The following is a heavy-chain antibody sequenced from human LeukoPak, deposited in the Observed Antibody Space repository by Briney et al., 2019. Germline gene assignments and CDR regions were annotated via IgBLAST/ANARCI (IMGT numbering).Heavy chain of an antibody. CDR3: ARGTTVTTPFDY. CDR2: ISAYNGNT. V-gene: IGHV1-18*01. D-gene: IGHD4-17*01. CDR1: GYTFTSYG. Sequence: ASVKVSCKASGYTFTSYGISWVRQAPGQGLEWMGWISAYNGNTNYAQKLQGRVTMTTDTSTSTAHMELSNVRSDDTAVYYCARGTTVTTPFDYWGQGTLVTVSS. J-gene: IGHJ4*02.